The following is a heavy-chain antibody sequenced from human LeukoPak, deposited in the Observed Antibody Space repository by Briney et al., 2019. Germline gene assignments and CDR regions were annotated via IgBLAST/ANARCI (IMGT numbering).Heavy chain of an antibody. CDR3: ASYSPKPLHCSGGSCYPTYFDY. D-gene: IGHD2-15*01. J-gene: IGHJ4*02. V-gene: IGHV1-18*01. CDR2: ISTDNGNT. Sequence: GASVKVSCKASGYTFSSYAINWVRQAPGQGLEWMGWISTDNGNTRYAQNLQGRVTMTTDESTSTAYMELSSLRSEDTAVYYCASYSPKPLHCSGGSCYPTYFDYWGQGTLVTVSS. CDR1: GYTFSSYA.